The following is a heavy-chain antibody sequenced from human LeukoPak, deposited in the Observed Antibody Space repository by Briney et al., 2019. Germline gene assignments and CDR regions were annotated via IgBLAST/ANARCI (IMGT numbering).Heavy chain of an antibody. CDR3: ARASRDGYNQNFDH. CDR1: GYSFSNYW. CDR2: IYPGGSET. J-gene: IGHJ4*02. Sequence: GESLKISCKGLGYSFSNYWTAWVRQMPGKGLEWMGIIYPGGSETRYDPSFQGQVTISADMSTSTAYLQWSSLGASDTAMYYCARASRDGYNQNFDHWGQGTLVTVSS. V-gene: IGHV5-51*01. D-gene: IGHD5-24*01.